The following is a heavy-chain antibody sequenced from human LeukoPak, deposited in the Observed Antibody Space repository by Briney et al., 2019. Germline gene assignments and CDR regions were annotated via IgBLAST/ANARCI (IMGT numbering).Heavy chain of an antibody. Sequence: SETLSLTCTVSGGSISSSNYYWGWIRQPPGKGLEWIGSIYYSGNTYYNPSLKSRLTISVDTSKNQFSLRLRSVTAADTAVYYCARGGSLDYWGQGTLVSVSS. CDR3: ARGGSLDY. J-gene: IGHJ4*02. CDR1: GGSISSSNYY. CDR2: IYYSGNT. D-gene: IGHD3-16*01. V-gene: IGHV4-39*07.